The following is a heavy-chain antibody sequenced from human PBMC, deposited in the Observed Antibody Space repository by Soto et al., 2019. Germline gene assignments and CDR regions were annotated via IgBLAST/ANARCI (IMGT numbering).Heavy chain of an antibody. V-gene: IGHV3-30-3*01. CDR3: ARDVGTQLDFWSTSGMDV. J-gene: IGHJ6*02. Sequence: SLRLSCAASGFSFSDDAMHWVRQAPGQGLEWVAVITYDGSNKYYADSVRSRFTISRDNSKSTLYLQMDSLIIDDTAVYYCARDVGTQLDFWSTSGMDVWGQGTTVTVSS. D-gene: IGHD3-3*01. CDR2: ITYDGSNK. CDR1: GFSFSDDA.